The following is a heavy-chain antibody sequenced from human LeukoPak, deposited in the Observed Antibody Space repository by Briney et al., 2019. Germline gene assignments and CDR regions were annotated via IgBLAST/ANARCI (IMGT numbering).Heavy chain of an antibody. CDR3: AKDITIFGVAYYFDY. CDR1: GFTFSSYA. Sequence: GGSLRISCAASGFTFSSYAMSWVRQAPGKGLEWVSAISGRGGSTYYADSVKGRFTISRDNSKNTLYLQMNSLRAEDTAVYYCAKDITIFGVAYYFDYWGQGTLVTVSS. D-gene: IGHD3-3*01. V-gene: IGHV3-23*01. CDR2: ISGRGGST. J-gene: IGHJ4*02.